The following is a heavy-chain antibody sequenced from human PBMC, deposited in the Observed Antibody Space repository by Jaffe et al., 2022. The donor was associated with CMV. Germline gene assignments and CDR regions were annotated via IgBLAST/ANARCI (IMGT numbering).Heavy chain of an antibody. V-gene: IGHV3-20*04. D-gene: IGHD3-3*01. Sequence: EVQLVESGGGVVRPGGSLRLSCAASTFTFDDYGMGWVRQTPGKGLEWVAGINWNGDSTGYADSVKGRFTISRDNAKNSLYLQMNSLRAEDTAFYYCARGSITYYTWYFDLWGRGTLVTVSS. CDR3: ARGSITYYTWYFDL. CDR2: INWNGDST. J-gene: IGHJ2*01. CDR1: TFTFDDYG.